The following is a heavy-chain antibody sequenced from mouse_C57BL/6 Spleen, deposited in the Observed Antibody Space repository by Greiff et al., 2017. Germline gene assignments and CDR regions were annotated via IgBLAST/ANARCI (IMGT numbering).Heavy chain of an antibody. J-gene: IGHJ2*01. V-gene: IGHV5-4*01. CDR3: AREHY. Sequence: EVHLVESGGGLVKPGGSLKLSCAASGFTFSSYAMSWVRQTPEKRLEWVATISDGGSYTYYPDNVKGRFTISRDNAKNNLYLQMSHLKSEDTAMYYCAREHYWGQGTTLTVSS. CDR2: ISDGGSYT. CDR1: GFTFSSYA.